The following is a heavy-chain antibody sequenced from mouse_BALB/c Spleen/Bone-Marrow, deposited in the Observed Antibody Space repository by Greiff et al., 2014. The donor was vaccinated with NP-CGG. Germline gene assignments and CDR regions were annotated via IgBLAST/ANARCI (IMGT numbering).Heavy chain of an antibody. V-gene: IGHV3-6*01. CDR3: SSYNYYGMDY. CDR2: KSHDGTN. J-gene: IGHJ4*01. Sequence: EVQLQQSXPGLVKPSQSLSLTCSVSGYSFTSDYYWCWIRQFPGNILEWMGYKSHDGTNNYNPSLKNRFTITRDTSKNQFFLKLNSVTTEDTATYYCSSYNYYGMDYWGQGTSVTVSS. CDR1: GYSFTSDYY.